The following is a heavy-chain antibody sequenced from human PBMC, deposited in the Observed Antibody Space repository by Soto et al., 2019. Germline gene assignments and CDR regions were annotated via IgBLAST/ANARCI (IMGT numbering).Heavy chain of an antibody. CDR1: GFTFSSYE. V-gene: IGHV3-48*03. CDR3: ARELDVAARPGSQRLDH. D-gene: IGHD6-6*01. Sequence: GGSLRLSCAASGFTFSSYEMNWVRQAPGKGLEWVSYISSSGSTIYYADSVKGRFTISRDNAKNSLYLQMSSLRAEDTAVYYCARELDVAARPGSQRLDHWGQGTLVTVSS. CDR2: ISSSGSTI. J-gene: IGHJ4*02.